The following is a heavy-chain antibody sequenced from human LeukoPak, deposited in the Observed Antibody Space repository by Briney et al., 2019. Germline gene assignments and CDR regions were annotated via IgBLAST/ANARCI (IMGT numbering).Heavy chain of an antibody. CDR1: GVTASNNY. CDR2: IYSGGST. J-gene: IGHJ4*02. D-gene: IGHD6-6*01. CDR3: ARDPPAVAANTYG. Sequence: GGSLRLSCAASGVTASNNYMNWVRQAPGKGLEWVSLIYSGGSTYYADSVKGRFTISRDNSKSTLYLQMNSLRAEDTAVYYCARDPPAVAANTYGWGQGALVTVSS. V-gene: IGHV3-66*01.